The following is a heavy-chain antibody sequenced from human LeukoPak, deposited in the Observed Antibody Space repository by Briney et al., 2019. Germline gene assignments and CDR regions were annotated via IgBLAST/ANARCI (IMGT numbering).Heavy chain of an antibody. V-gene: IGHV4-59*01. CDR3: ARYRDDYGDYHPPGWYFDL. CDR1: GGSISSYY. CDR2: IYYSGST. Sequence: SETLSLTCTVSGGSISSYYWSWIRQPPGKGLEWIGYIYYSGSTNYNPSLKSRVTISVDTSKNQFSLKLSSVTAADTAVYYCARYRDDYGDYHPPGWYFDLWGRGTLVTVSS. J-gene: IGHJ2*01. D-gene: IGHD4-17*01.